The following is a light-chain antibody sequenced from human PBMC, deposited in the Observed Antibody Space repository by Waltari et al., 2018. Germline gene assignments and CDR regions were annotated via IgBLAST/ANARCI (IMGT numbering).Light chain of an antibody. V-gene: IGLV2-23*02. CDR1: NSDVGHYNL. CDR2: EVT. J-gene: IGLJ3*02. CDR3: CSYAGSWIWV. Sequence: QAALTQPASVSGSPGQSITISCPGSNSDVGHYNLVSWYQKHPGKAPKLIIYEVTNRPSGISDRFSGFKTGNTASLTISGLQAEDEADYYCCSYAGSWIWVFGGGTELTVL.